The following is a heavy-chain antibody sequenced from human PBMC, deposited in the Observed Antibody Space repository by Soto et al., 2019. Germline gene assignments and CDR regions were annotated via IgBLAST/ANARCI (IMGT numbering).Heavy chain of an antibody. Sequence: QVQLQASVPGLVKPSETLSLTGTVSGGSISSYYWSWIRQPPGKGLEWIGYFSYSGGTNYNPSLKSRVTISLDTSKNQLSLRLTSVTAADTAVYYCARRLTSYYGMDVWGQGTTVTVSS. J-gene: IGHJ6*02. V-gene: IGHV4-59*08. D-gene: IGHD3-10*01. CDR1: GGSISSYY. CDR2: FSYSGGT. CDR3: ARRLTSYYGMDV.